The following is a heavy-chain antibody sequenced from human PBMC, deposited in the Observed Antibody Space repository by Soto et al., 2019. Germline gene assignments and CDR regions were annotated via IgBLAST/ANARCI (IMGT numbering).Heavy chain of an antibody. CDR2: ISGSGGST. V-gene: IGHV3-23*01. CDR1: GFTFSSYA. J-gene: IGHJ5*02. D-gene: IGHD2-15*01. CDR3: AKPARVVVAATRGGWFDP. Sequence: GGSLRLSCAASGFTFSSYAMSWVRQAPGKGLEWVSAISGSGGSTYYADSVKGRFTISRDNSKNTLYLQMNSLRAEDTAVYYCAKPARVVVAATRGGWFDPWGQGTLVTVSS.